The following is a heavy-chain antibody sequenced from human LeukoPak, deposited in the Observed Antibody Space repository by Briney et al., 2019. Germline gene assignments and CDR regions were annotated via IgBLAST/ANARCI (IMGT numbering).Heavy chain of an antibody. J-gene: IGHJ5*02. Sequence: SETLSLTCAVYGVAFSGYYWRWIRQPPGKGLECIGDINHSGSTNYNPSLKNRVTISVDTSNNQFSLKLSSVTAADTAVYYCASRYVSSEVVIIPTAKNNLFDPGGEGTLVTVSS. CDR3: ASRYVSSEVVIIPTAKNNLFDP. V-gene: IGHV4-34*01. CDR1: GVAFSGYY. CDR2: INHSGST. D-gene: IGHD3-3*01.